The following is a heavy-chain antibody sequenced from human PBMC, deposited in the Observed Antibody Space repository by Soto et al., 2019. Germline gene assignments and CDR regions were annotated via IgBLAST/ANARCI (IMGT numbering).Heavy chain of an antibody. CDR3: AGVPPLLYYYYYGMDV. CDR1: GFTFSSYS. J-gene: IGHJ6*02. V-gene: IGHV3-21*01. D-gene: IGHD2-2*01. Sequence: EVQLVESGGGLVKPGGSLRLSCAASGFTFSSYSMNWVRQAPGKGLEWVSYISSSSSYIYYADSVKGRFTISRDNAKNSLYLQMNSLRAEDTAVYYCAGVPPLLYYYYYGMDVGSQGTTVTVSS. CDR2: ISSSSSYI.